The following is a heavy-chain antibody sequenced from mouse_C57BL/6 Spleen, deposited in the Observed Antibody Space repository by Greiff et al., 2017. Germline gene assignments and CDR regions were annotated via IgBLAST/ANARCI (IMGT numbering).Heavy chain of an antibody. V-gene: IGHV1-55*01. J-gene: IGHJ3*01. CDR2: IYPGSGST. D-gene: IGHD2-4*01. CDR3: ARRNDYDGAWFAY. CDR1: GYTFTSYW. Sequence: QVQLQQPGAELVKPGASVKMSCKASGYTFTSYWITWVKQRPGQGLAWIGGIYPGSGSTNYNEQFKSKATLTVDTSSSTAYMPLSSLTSEDSAVYYCARRNDYDGAWFAYWGQGTLVTVSA.